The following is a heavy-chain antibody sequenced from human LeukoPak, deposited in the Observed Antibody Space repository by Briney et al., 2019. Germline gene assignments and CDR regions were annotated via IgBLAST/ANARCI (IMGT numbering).Heavy chain of an antibody. V-gene: IGHV5-51*01. D-gene: IGHD1-1*01. CDR1: GYSFTSYW. J-gene: IGHJ4*02. CDR2: IYPGDSDT. Sequence: GESLKISCKGSGYSFTSYWIGWVRQMPGKGLEWMGTIYPGDSDTRYSPSFQGQVTISADKSISTAYLQWSSLKASDSAIYYCARHLSTGLIDYWGQGTLVTVSS. CDR3: ARHLSTGLIDY.